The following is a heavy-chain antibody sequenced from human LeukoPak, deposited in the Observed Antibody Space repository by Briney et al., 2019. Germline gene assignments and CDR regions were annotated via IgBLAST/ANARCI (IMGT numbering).Heavy chain of an antibody. CDR2: ISSSSSTI. CDR1: GFTFSSYS. Sequence: PGGSLRLSCAASGFTFSSYSMNWVRQAPGKGLEWVSYISSSSSTIYYADSVKGRFTISRDNAKNSLYLQMNSLRAEDTVVYYCARVGYSYGSPDFDYWGQGTLVTVSS. D-gene: IGHD5-18*01. J-gene: IGHJ4*02. V-gene: IGHV3-48*04. CDR3: ARVGYSYGSPDFDY.